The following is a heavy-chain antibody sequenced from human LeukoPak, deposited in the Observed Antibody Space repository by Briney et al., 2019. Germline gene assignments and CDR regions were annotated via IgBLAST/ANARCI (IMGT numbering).Heavy chain of an antibody. CDR1: GFTVSSNY. CDR2: ISSSSSTI. D-gene: IGHD2-2*02. CDR3: ARGQDIVVVPAAIFGYYYYGMDV. J-gene: IGHJ6*02. V-gene: IGHV3-48*02. Sequence: GGSLRLSCAASGFTVSSNYMSWVRQAPGKGLEWVSYISSSSSTIYYADSVKGRFTISRDNAKNSLYLQMNSLRDEDTAVYYCARGQDIVVVPAAIFGYYYYGMDVWGQGTTVTVSS.